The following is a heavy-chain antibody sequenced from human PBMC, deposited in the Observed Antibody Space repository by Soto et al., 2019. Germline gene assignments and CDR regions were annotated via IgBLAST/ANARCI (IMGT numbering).Heavy chain of an antibody. J-gene: IGHJ3*02. CDR3: VYTVSTADAFDI. D-gene: IGHD4-17*01. V-gene: IGHV3-23*01. Sequence: GGSLRLSCAASGFTFSSYAMSWVRQAPGKGLEWVSAISGSGGSTYYADSVKGRFTISRDNSKNTLYLQMNSLRAEDTAVYYCVYTVSTADAFDIWGQGTMVTVSS. CDR1: GFTFSSYA. CDR2: ISGSGGST.